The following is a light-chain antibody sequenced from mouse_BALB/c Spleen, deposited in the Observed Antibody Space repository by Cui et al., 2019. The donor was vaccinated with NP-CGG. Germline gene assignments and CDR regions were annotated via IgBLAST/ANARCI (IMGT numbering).Light chain of an antibody. CDR3: ALWYSNHWV. J-gene: IGLJ1*01. Sequence: HAVVTQEFALTTSPGETVTFTCRSSTGAVTTSNYANWVQEKPDHLFTGLIGGTNNRAPGVPARFSGSLIGDKAALTITGAQTEDEAIYFCALWYSNHWVFGGGTKLTVL. CDR2: GTN. CDR1: TGAVTTSNY. V-gene: IGLV1*01.